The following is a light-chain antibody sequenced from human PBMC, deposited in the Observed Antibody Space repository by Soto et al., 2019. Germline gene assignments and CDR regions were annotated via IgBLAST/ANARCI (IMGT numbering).Light chain of an antibody. CDR2: AAS. CDR1: QDIGND. J-gene: IGKJ1*01. CDR3: LQDYTDPWT. V-gene: IGKV1-6*02. Sequence: IQMTQSPSSLSASVRDRVTITCRASQDIGNDLGWYQQKPGKAPNLLIYAASSLRSGVPSRFSGSGSGTHFTLTITSLQAEESATYFCLQDYTDPWTFGQGTKVESK.